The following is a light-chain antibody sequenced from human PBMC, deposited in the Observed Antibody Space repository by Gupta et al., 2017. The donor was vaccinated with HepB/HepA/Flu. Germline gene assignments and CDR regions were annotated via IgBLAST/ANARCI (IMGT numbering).Light chain of an antibody. Sequence: EIVLTQSPATLSLSPRERATLSCRASQSVSSYLAWYQQKPGQAPRLLIYDASNRATGIPARFSGSGDGTDFNLTISSREPEDLAVYYCQQRSNGPALVTFGGGTKVEIK. CDR2: DAS. CDR1: QSVSSY. V-gene: IGKV3-11*01. CDR3: QQRSNGPALVT. J-gene: IGKJ4*01.